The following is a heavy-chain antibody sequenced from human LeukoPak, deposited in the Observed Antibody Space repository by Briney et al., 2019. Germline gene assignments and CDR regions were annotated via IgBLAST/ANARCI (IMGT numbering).Heavy chain of an antibody. V-gene: IGHV3-30*02. CDR3: AKDRLGYCSSTTCSFDY. CDR1: GFTFSSYG. J-gene: IGHJ4*02. Sequence: GGSLRLSCAASGFTFSSYGMNWVRQAPGKGLEWVAFMRCDGSIKYYADSVKGRFTISRDNSKNTLYLQMNSLRAEDTAVYYCAKDRLGYCSSTTCSFDYWGKGNLVTVSS. D-gene: IGHD2-2*01. CDR2: MRCDGSIK.